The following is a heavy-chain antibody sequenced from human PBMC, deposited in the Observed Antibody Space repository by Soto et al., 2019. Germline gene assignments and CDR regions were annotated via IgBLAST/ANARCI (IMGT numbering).Heavy chain of an antibody. CDR2: ISGSGGST. V-gene: IGHV3-23*01. CDR3: ANLIYDFWSGYYPPFDY. Sequence: SLRLSCAASGFTFSSYAMSWVRQAPGKGLEWVSAISGSGGSTYYADSVKGRFTISRDNSKNTLYLQMNSLRAEDTAVYYCANLIYDFWSGYYPPFDYWGRGTLVTVS. CDR1: GFTFSSYA. D-gene: IGHD3-3*01. J-gene: IGHJ4*02.